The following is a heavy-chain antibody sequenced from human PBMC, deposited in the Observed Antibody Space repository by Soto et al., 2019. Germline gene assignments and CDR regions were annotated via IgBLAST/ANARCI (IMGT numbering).Heavy chain of an antibody. CDR2: IYYSGST. V-gene: IGHV4-31*03. J-gene: IGHJ4*02. Sequence: QVQLQESGPGLVKPSQTLSLTCTVSGGSISSGGYYWSWIRQHPGKGLEWIGYIYYSGSTYYNPSLKSRVTISVDTSKNQFSLKLSSVTAAVTAVYYCARAVTRWYYDSSGYQLDYWGQGTLVTVSS. CDR1: GGSISSGGYY. D-gene: IGHD3-22*01. CDR3: ARAVTRWYYDSSGYQLDY.